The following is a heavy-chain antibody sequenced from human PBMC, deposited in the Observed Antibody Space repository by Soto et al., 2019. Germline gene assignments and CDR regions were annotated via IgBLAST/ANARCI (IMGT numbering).Heavy chain of an antibody. Sequence: GGSLRLSCAASGFTFSNAWMSWVRQAPGKGLEWVGRIKSKTDGGTTDYAAPVKGRLTISRDDSKNTLYLQMNSLKTEDTAVYYCTTEQLHSPVGPGNTAMASDFDYWGQGTLVTVSS. J-gene: IGHJ4*02. D-gene: IGHD5-18*01. CDR2: IKSKTDGGTT. CDR3: TTEQLHSPVGPGNTAMASDFDY. V-gene: IGHV3-15*01. CDR1: GFTFSNAW.